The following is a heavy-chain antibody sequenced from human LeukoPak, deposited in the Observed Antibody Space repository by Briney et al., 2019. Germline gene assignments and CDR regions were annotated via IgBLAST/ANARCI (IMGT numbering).Heavy chain of an antibody. J-gene: IGHJ6*02. V-gene: IGHV3-30-3*01. CDR1: GFTFSSYA. D-gene: IGHD2-15*01. Sequence: GGSLRLSCAAPGFTFSSYAMHWVRQAPGKGLEWVAVISYDGSNKYYADSVKGRFTISRDNSKNTLYLQMNSLRAEDTAVYYCARNPGQGYCSGGSCYPLRYYYYGMDVWGQGTTVTVSS. CDR2: ISYDGSNK. CDR3: ARNPGQGYCSGGSCYPLRYYYYGMDV.